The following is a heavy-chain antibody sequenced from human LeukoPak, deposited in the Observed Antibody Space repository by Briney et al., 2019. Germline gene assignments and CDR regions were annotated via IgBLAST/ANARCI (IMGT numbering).Heavy chain of an antibody. CDR2: IYYSGST. Sequence: SETLSLTCTVSGGSISSADYYWSWIRQPPGKGLEWIGYIYYSGSTYYNPSLKSRVTISVDTSKNQFSLKLSSVTAADTAVYYCARVWSSWTSFDYWGQGTLVTVSS. CDR1: GGSISSADYY. J-gene: IGHJ4*02. V-gene: IGHV4-30-4*08. D-gene: IGHD6-13*01. CDR3: ARVWSSWTSFDY.